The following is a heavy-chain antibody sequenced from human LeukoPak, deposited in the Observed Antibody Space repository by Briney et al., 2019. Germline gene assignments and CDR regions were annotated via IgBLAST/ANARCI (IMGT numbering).Heavy chain of an antibody. J-gene: IGHJ6*03. CDR3: ASHEKVQLERLLKRGHCYYMDG. CDR2: NIPIFGTS. CDR1: GGTFRSYA. Sequence: SVQVPCKDSGGTFRSYAIRWLRQDPRQALEWMGGNIPIFGTSNHAQKLQGRVTITTDESTSTAYMELISLRAEDTAVYYCASHEKVQLERLLKRGHCYYMDGWGKGGTVTVSS. D-gene: IGHD1-1*01. V-gene: IGHV1-69*05.